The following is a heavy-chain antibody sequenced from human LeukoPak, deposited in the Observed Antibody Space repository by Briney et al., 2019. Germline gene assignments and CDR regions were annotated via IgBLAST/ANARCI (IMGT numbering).Heavy chain of an antibody. V-gene: IGHV3-48*01. J-gene: IGHJ4*02. CDR1: GFTFSSYS. D-gene: IGHD3-10*01. CDR3: AKDVLWYYGSGSYYNYYFDY. CDR2: TSSSSSTI. Sequence: PGGSLRLSCAASGFTFSSYSMNWVRQAPGKGLEWVSYTSSSSSTIYYADSVKGRFTISRDNAKNSLYLQMNSLRAEDTALYYCAKDVLWYYGSGSYYNYYFDYWGQGTLVTVSS.